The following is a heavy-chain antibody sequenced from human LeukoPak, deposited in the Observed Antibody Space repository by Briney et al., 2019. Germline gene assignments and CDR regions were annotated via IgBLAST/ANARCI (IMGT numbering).Heavy chain of an antibody. CDR2: ISSSSSTI. D-gene: IGHD3-10*02. V-gene: IGHV3-48*01. CDR3: AELGITMIGGV. Sequence: GGSLRLSCVASGFTFNNYWMTWVRQAPGKGLEWVSYISSSSSTIYHADCVKGRFTISRDNAKNSLYLQMNSLRAEDTAVYYCAELGITMIGGVWGKGTTVTISS. J-gene: IGHJ6*04. CDR1: GFTFNNYW.